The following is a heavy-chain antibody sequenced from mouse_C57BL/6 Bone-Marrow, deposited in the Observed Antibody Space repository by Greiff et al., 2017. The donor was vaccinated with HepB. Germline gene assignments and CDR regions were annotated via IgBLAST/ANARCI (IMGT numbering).Heavy chain of an antibody. CDR2: IYPRSGNT. CDR1: GYTFTSYG. V-gene: IGHV1-81*01. D-gene: IGHD2-4*01. Sequence: QVHVKQSGAELARPGASVKLSCKASGYTFTSYGISWVKQRTGQGLEWIGEIYPRSGNTYYNEKFKGKATLTADKSSSTAYMELRSLTSEDSAVYFCARGGLRQNFDYWGQGTTLTVSS. J-gene: IGHJ2*01. CDR3: ARGGLRQNFDY.